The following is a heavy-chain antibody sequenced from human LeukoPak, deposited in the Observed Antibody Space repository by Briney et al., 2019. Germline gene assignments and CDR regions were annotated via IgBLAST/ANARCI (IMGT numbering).Heavy chain of an antibody. Sequence: PSETLSLTCTVSGGSISSYYWSWIRQPPGKGLEWIGYISNSGRPNFNPSLKSRVTISGDTSKSQFSLKLSFVTAADTAVYYCARGGPDVEMATTIDYWGQGTLVTVSS. D-gene: IGHD5-24*01. CDR2: ISNSGRP. J-gene: IGHJ4*02. CDR1: GGSISSYY. V-gene: IGHV4-59*01. CDR3: ARGGPDVEMATTIDY.